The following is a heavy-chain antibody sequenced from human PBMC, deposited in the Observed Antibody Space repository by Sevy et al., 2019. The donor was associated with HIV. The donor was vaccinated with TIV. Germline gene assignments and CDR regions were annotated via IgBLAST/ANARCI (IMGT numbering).Heavy chain of an antibody. V-gene: IGHV4-34*01. CDR1: DGSFSGYY. CDR2: INHSGST. D-gene: IGHD1-1*01. CDR3: ARRLNWARVFDY. J-gene: IGHJ4*02. Sequence: SETLSLTCAEFDGSFSGYYWSWIRQPPGKGLEWIGEINHSGSTNYNPSLKSRVTISLDTSKNQFSLKLSSVTAADTAVYYCARRLNWARVFDYWGQGTLVTVSS.